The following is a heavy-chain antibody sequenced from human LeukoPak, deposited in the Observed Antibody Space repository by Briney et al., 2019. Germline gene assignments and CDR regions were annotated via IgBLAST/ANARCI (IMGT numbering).Heavy chain of an antibody. V-gene: IGHV4-39*07. D-gene: IGHD1-1*01. CDR1: GGSISSSGYY. J-gene: IGHJ4*02. CDR2: INHSGST. Sequence: PSETLPLTCTVSGGSISSSGYYWSWIRQPPGKGLEWIGEINHSGSTNYNPSLKSRVAISVDTSKNQFSLKLSSVTAADTAVYYCAREVVQLEPDYFDYWGQGTLVTVSS. CDR3: AREVVQLEPDYFDY.